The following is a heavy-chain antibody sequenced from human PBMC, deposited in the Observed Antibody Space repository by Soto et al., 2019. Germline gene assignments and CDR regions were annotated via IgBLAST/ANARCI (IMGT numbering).Heavy chain of an antibody. CDR1: GYIFTSYW. J-gene: IGHJ4*02. D-gene: IGHD4-4*01. CDR3: ARQTTVTARGVAGRDY. CDR2: IYPGDSDT. V-gene: IGHV5-51*01. Sequence: VESLKIACKGSGYIFTSYWICCLLQMPVKGLEWMGIIYPGDSDTRYSPSFQGQVTISADKSISTAYLQWSSLKASDTAMYYCARQTTVTARGVAGRDYWGQGTLVTVSS.